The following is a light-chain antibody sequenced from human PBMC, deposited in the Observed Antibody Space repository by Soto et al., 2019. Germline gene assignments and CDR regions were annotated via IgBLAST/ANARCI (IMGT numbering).Light chain of an antibody. Sequence: EIVLTQSPGILSLSPGERATLSCRASQDVYINSLAWYQQKPGQPPRLLIYGAATRASAVPDRFSGSGSGADFALTITRLEPEDFAVYFCQQYGSAPLTFGPGTRVDLK. CDR3: QQYGSAPLT. V-gene: IGKV3-20*01. J-gene: IGKJ3*01. CDR2: GAA. CDR1: QDVYINS.